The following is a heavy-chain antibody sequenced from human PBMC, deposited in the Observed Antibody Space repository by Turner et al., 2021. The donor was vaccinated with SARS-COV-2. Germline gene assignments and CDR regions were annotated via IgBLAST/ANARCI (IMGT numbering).Heavy chain of an antibody. CDR2: IWYDGSNK. D-gene: IGHD4-17*01. CDR3: ARDDLDPDYGFHFDY. CDR1: GFPFSRYG. V-gene: IGHV3-33*01. J-gene: IGHJ4*02. Sequence: QVQLVESGGGVVQPGRCLRLSCAASGFPFSRYGMHWVRQAPGKGLEWVAVIWYDGSNKFYADSLRGRFTISRDNSKNTLYLQMNSLRAEDTAVYYCARDDLDPDYGFHFDYWGQGTLVTVSS.